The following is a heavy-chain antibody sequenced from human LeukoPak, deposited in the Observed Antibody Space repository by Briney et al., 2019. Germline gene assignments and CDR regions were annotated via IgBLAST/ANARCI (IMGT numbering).Heavy chain of an antibody. CDR3: ARGPMWWERRHWFDP. Sequence: SETLSLTCAVYGGSFSGYYWSWIRQPPGKGLEWIGEINHSGSTNYNPSLKSRVTISVDTSKNQFSLKLSSVTAADTAVYYCARGPMWWERRHWFDPWGQGTLVTVSS. CDR2: INHSGST. CDR1: GGSFSGYY. V-gene: IGHV4-34*01. D-gene: IGHD2-21*01. J-gene: IGHJ5*02.